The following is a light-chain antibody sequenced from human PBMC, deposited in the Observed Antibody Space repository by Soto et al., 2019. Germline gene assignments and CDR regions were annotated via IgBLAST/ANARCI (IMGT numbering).Light chain of an antibody. CDR2: RAS. CDR3: EQYNSYSWFT. J-gene: IGKJ3*01. Sequence: DIQMTQSPSTLSASVGDRVTITCRASQSISSWLAWYQQKPGKAPKLLIYRASSFESGVPSRFSGSGSGTECTLTISSLQPDDFATYYCEQYNSYSWFTFGPGTKVDIK. V-gene: IGKV1-5*03. CDR1: QSISSW.